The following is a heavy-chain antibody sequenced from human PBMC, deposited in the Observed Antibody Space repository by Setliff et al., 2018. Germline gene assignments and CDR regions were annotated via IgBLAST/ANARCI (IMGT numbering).Heavy chain of an antibody. CDR2: INAGNGNT. Sequence: ASVKVSCKASGYTFTSYAMHWVRQAPGQRLEWMGWINAGNGNTKYSQKFQGRVTITRDTSASTAYMELSSLRSEDTAVYYCARDPTLYSAFPEYGMDVWGQGTTVTVSS. D-gene: IGHD5-12*01. CDR1: GYTFTSYA. V-gene: IGHV1-3*01. J-gene: IGHJ6*02. CDR3: ARDPTLYSAFPEYGMDV.